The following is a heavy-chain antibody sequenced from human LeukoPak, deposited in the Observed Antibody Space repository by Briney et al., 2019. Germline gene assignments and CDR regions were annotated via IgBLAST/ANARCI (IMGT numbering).Heavy chain of an antibody. CDR3: AKGLGKATVTPLGY. Sequence: GGSLRLSCAASGFTFSSYAMSWVRQASGEGLEWVSGISGSGGSTYYADSVKGRFTISRDNSKNTLYLQMDSLRAEDTAVYYCAKGLGKATVTPLGYWGQGTLVTVSS. D-gene: IGHD4-11*01. CDR2: ISGSGGST. J-gene: IGHJ4*02. V-gene: IGHV3-23*01. CDR1: GFTFSSYA.